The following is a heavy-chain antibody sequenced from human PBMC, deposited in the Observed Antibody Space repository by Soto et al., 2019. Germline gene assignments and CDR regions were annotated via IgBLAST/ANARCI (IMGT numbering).Heavy chain of an antibody. V-gene: IGHV1-3*01. CDR3: ARVLGSIAAADY. D-gene: IGHD6-13*01. CDR1: GYTLTSYA. Sequence: ASVKVSCKASGYTLTSYAMHWVRQAPGQRLEWMGWINAGNGNTKYSQKFQGRVTITRDTSASTAYMELSSLRSEDTAVYYCARVLGSIAAADYWGQGTLVTVSS. CDR2: INAGNGNT. J-gene: IGHJ4*02.